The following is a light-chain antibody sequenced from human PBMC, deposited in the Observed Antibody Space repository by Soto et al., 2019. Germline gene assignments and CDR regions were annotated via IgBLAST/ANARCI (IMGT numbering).Light chain of an antibody. CDR1: QSISNR. CDR2: DAS. Sequence: IQMTQSPSTLSASVVDRVTITCRASQSISNRLAWYQQKPGKAPKVLIYDASSLESGVPSRFSGSGSGTEFALTISSLQPDDFATYWCQHYGGMWTFGQGTKVDIK. V-gene: IGKV1-5*01. CDR3: QHYGGMWT. J-gene: IGKJ1*01.